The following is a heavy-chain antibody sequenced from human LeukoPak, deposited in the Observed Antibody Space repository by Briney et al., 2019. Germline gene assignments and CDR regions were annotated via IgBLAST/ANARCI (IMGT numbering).Heavy chain of an antibody. CDR1: GGSISSYY. J-gene: IGHJ3*02. CDR2: IYYSGST. V-gene: IGHV4-59*08. CDR3: AREEMAGAFDI. D-gene: IGHD5-24*01. Sequence: SETLSLTCTVSGGSISSYYWNWIRQPPGKGLEWIGYIYYSGSTNYNPSLKSRVTISVDTSKNQFSLKLSSVTAADTAVYYCAREEMAGAFDIWGQGTMVTVSS.